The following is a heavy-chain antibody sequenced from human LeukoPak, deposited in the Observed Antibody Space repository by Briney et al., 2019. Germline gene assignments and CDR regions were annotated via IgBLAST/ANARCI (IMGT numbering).Heavy chain of an antibody. D-gene: IGHD6-19*01. CDR2: IGGSGGSP. V-gene: IGHV3-23*01. CDR3: AKGRAVAGPIPVDY. CDR1: GFTFSSFA. J-gene: IGHJ4*02. Sequence: PGGSLRLSCAASGFTFSSFAMSWVRQAPGKGLERVSAIGGSGGSPYYADSVKGRFTISRDNSKNTLYLQVNSLRAEDTAVYYCAKGRAVAGPIPVDYWGQGTLVTVSS.